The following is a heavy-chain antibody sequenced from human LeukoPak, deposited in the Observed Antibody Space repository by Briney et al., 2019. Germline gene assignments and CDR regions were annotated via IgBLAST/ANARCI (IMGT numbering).Heavy chain of an antibody. V-gene: IGHV1-69*04. Sequence: SVKVSCKASGGTFSSYAISWVRQAPGQGLEWMGRIIPILGIANYAQKFQGRVTITADKSTSTAYMELSSLRSEDTAVYYCARDRAKVIATLMEWGQGTLVTVSS. D-gene: IGHD2-21*01. J-gene: IGHJ4*02. CDR2: IIPILGIA. CDR1: GGTFSSYA. CDR3: ARDRAKVIATLME.